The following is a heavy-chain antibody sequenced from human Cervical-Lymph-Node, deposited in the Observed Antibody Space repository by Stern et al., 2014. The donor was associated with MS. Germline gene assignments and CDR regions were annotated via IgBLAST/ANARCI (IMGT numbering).Heavy chain of an antibody. CDR3: ARRQDSGEFPYRDVFDI. J-gene: IGHJ3*02. D-gene: IGHD4-17*01. Sequence: QVQLQESGPGLVKPSQTLSLSCTVSGGSLSSANSYWSWIRQHPGKGLEWIGYIAYSGNTFYNPSLKSRVSISVDTSENQFSLTLNSVTAADTAIYYCARRQDSGEFPYRDVFDIWGQGTVVTVSS. V-gene: IGHV4-31*03. CDR1: GGSLSSANSY. CDR2: IAYSGNT.